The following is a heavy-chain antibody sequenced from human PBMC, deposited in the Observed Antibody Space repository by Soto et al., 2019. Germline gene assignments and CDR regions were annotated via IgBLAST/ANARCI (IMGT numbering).Heavy chain of an antibody. CDR3: ANSRVDLGEVSLRY. D-gene: IGHD3-16*02. J-gene: IGHJ4*02. CDR1: GGSISSGGYY. Sequence: SETLSLTCTVSGGSISSGGYYWSWIRHHPGKGLEWIGYIYYSGSTYYNPSLKSRVTISVDTSKNQFSLKLSSVTAADTAVYCCANSRVDLGEVSLRYWGQGTLVTVSS. CDR2: IYYSGST. V-gene: IGHV4-31*03.